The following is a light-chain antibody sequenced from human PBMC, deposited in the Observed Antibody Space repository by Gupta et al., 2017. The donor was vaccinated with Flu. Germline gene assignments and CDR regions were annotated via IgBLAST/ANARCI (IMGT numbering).Light chain of an antibody. J-gene: IGKJ2*01. V-gene: IGKV1D-8*01. CDR3: RQYYTFPRT. CDR2: GAS. Sequence: PASLSASTGDRVTISCRVSQGIVNYLAWYQQKPGKAPELLIYGASTLQSGVPSRFSGSASGTDFTLTISGLQSEDLATYYCRQYYTFPRTFGQGTKLEIK. CDR1: QGIVNY.